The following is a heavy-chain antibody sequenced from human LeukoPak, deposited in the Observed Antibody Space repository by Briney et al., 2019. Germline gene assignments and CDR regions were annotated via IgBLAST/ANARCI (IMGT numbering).Heavy chain of an antibody. CDR3: ASGHGDFWSGYRENWFDP. V-gene: IGHV4-31*03. J-gene: IGHJ5*02. CDR1: GGSISSGGYY. D-gene: IGHD3-3*01. Sequence: SETLSLTCTVSGGSISSGGYYWSRIRQHPGKGLEWIGYIYYSGSTYYNPSLKSRVTISVDTSKNQFSLKLSSVTAADTAVYYCASGHGDFWSGYRENWFDPWGQGTLVTVSS. CDR2: IYYSGST.